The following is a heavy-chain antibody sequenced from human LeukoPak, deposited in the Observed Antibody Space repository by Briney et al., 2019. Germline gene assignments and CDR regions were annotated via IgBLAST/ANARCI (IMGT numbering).Heavy chain of an antibody. Sequence: VASVKVSCKASGYTFTSYDINWVRQATGQGLEWMGWMNPNSGNTGYAQKFQGRVTMTRNTSISTAYMELSSLRSEDTAVYYCARARARTAAAGTNWFDPWGQGTLVTVSS. CDR3: ARARARTAAAGTNWFDP. CDR1: GYTFTSYD. J-gene: IGHJ5*02. CDR2: MNPNSGNT. D-gene: IGHD6-13*01. V-gene: IGHV1-8*01.